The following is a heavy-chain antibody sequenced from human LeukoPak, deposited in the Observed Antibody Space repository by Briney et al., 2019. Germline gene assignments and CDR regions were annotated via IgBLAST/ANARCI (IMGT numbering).Heavy chain of an antibody. J-gene: IGHJ6*03. Sequence: ASVKVSCKASGYTFTGYYMHWVRQAPGQGLEWMGWINPNSGGTNYAQKLQGRVTMTTDTSTSTAYMELRSLRSDDTAVYYCARESGTTYGYYYYYMDVWGKGTTVTVSS. D-gene: IGHD1-1*01. V-gene: IGHV1-2*02. CDR2: INPNSGGT. CDR1: GYTFTGYY. CDR3: ARESGTTYGYYYYYMDV.